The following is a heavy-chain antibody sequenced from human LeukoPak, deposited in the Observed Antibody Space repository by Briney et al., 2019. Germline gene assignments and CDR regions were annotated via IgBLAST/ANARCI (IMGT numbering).Heavy chain of an antibody. CDR1: GGSFSGYY. J-gene: IGHJ4*02. CDR3: ASTYYYGSGSYCNWDY. Sequence: SETLSLTCAVYGGSFSGYYWSWIRQPPGKGLEWIGEINHSGSTNYNPSLKSRVTISVDTSKNQFSLKLSSVTAADTAVYYCASTYYYGSGSYCNWDYWGQGTLVTVSS. CDR2: INHSGST. V-gene: IGHV4-34*01. D-gene: IGHD3-10*01.